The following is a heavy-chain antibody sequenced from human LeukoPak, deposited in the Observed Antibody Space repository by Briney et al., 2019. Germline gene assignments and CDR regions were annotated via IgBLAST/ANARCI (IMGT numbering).Heavy chain of an antibody. Sequence: GGSLRLSCVASGFTFPNYWMSWVRQAPEKGLEWVANIKQDGRVKQYVDSMKGRFTISRDNAKNSLYLQMNSLRAEDTAVYYCARARDDGGFDYWGQGILVTVSS. V-gene: IGHV3-7*01. CDR1: GFTFPNYW. CDR2: IKQDGRVK. CDR3: ARARDDGGFDY. J-gene: IGHJ4*02. D-gene: IGHD4-23*01.